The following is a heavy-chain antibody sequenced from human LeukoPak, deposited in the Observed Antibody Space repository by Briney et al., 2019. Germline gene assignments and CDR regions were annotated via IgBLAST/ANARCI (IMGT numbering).Heavy chain of an antibody. Sequence: GGSLRLSCAASGFTFSSYWMSWVRQAPGKGLEWVANIKQDGVEKCHVDSVKGRFTISRDNAKKSLYLQMNSLRAGDTAVYYCVRACDRASGPYYFDSWGQGTLVTVSS. D-gene: IGHD2-15*01. CDR2: IKQDGVEK. CDR1: GFTFSSYW. J-gene: IGHJ4*02. V-gene: IGHV3-7*03. CDR3: VRACDRASGPYYFDS.